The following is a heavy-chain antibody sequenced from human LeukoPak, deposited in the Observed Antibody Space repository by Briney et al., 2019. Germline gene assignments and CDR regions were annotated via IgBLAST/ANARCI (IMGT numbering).Heavy chain of an antibody. CDR2: IHPYGTF. CDR1: GGSCSDYY. J-gene: IGHJ4*02. Sequence: SETLSLICAVYGGSCSDYYCSWIRQPPGKGLEWIGEIHPYGTFYYNSSLRSRLTISIDTSKTQFSLRLTSVTAADTAFYYCARGRDRSKAGDHWGQGTLVTVSS. CDR3: ARGRDRSKAGDH. V-gene: IGHV4-34*01. D-gene: IGHD5-24*01.